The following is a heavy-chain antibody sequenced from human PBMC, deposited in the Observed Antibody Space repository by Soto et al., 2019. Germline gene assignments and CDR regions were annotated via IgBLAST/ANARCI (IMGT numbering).Heavy chain of an antibody. J-gene: IGHJ5*02. CDR2: IVNTGSRYQSEST. Sequence: QLLLQESASGPVKPSQTLSLTCAVSGASVSSAGSSWTWTRQSPGKGLEWIGYIVNTGSRYQSESTSYNPSLESRVTISVDKSNNQVSLRLTSVTAAYTAVYFCARGRDWFDTWGQGTLVTVSS. V-gene: IGHV4-30-2*06. CDR3: ARGRDWFDT. CDR1: GASVSSAGSS. D-gene: IGHD1-26*01.